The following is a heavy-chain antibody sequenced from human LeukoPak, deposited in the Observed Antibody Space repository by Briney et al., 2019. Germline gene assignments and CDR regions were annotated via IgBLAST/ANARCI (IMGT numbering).Heavy chain of an antibody. V-gene: IGHV1-18*01. Sequence: ASVKVSCKASGYTFTNYGISWVRQAPGQGLEWMGWINVYNGKTNYAQKFQDRVTMTRDTSISTAYMELSSLRSDDTALYYCATELRHQDYWGQGTLVTVSS. CDR2: INVYNGKT. CDR1: GYTFTNYG. J-gene: IGHJ4*02. CDR3: ATELRHQDY. D-gene: IGHD2-15*01.